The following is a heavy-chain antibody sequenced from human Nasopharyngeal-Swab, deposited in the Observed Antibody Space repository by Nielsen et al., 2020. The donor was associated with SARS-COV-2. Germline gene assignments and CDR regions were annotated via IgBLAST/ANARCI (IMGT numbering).Heavy chain of an antibody. Sequence: GGSLRLSCAASGLTFSSFWMTWVRQAPGKGLEWVSVIYSGGSSTYYADSVKGRFTISRDNSKNTLYLQMNSLRAEDTAVYYCAKKAPGVGQLWYDYWGQGTLVTVSS. CDR3: AKKAPGVGQLWYDY. V-gene: IGHV3-23*03. D-gene: IGHD5-18*01. CDR1: GLTFSSFW. CDR2: IYSGGSST. J-gene: IGHJ4*02.